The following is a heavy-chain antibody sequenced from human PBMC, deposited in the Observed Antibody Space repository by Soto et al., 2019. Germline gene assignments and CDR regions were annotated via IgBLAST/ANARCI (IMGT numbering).Heavy chain of an antibody. D-gene: IGHD2-15*01. V-gene: IGHV3-23*01. CDR3: AKRMSHSFDY. J-gene: IGHJ4*02. CDR2: TTGDGATT. CDR1: GLPFSSFA. Sequence: EVQLLESGGVLVQPGGSLRLSGAASGLPFSSFAMSWVRQAPGKGLEWVSVTTGDGATTYVADSVKGRFTISRDNSKSTLFLEMSSLGADDTAVYYCAKRMSHSFDYWGQGTLVTVSS.